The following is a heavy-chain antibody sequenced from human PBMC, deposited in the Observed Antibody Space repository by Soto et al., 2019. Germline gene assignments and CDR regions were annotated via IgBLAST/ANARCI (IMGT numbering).Heavy chain of an antibody. Sequence: QVQLQESGPGLAKPSQTLSLTCTVSGGSISSGGYYWSWIRQHPGKGLEWIGYIDYSGSTYYNPSLKSRVTISVDTSKNQFSLKLSSVTAADTAVYYCARELRFGEDYYGMDVWGQGTTVTVSS. CDR3: ARELRFGEDYYGMDV. V-gene: IGHV4-31*03. D-gene: IGHD3-10*01. CDR1: GGSISSGGYY. CDR2: IDYSGST. J-gene: IGHJ6*02.